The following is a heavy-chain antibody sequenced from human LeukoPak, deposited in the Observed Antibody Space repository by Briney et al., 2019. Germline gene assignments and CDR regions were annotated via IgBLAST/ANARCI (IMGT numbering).Heavy chain of an antibody. V-gene: IGHV1-2*06. D-gene: IGHD4-17*01. J-gene: IGHJ4*02. Sequence: ASVKVSCKASGYTFSGYYMHWVRQAPGQGLEWMGRINPNSGGTNYAQKFQGRVTMTRDTSISTAYMELSRLRSDHTAVYYCARSIIDYGDYSFDYWGQGTLVTVSS. CDR1: GYTFSGYY. CDR2: INPNSGGT. CDR3: ARSIIDYGDYSFDY.